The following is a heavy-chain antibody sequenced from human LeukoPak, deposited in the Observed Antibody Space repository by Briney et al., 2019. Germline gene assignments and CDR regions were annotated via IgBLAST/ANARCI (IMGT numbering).Heavy chain of an antibody. CDR1: GFTFSSYT. CDR3: ARGGRWHYYFDY. V-gene: IGHV3-30-3*01. Sequence: GGSLRLSCAASGFTFSSYTIHWVRQAPGKGLEWVKIISYDGSNKYYADSVKGRFTISRDNSKNTLYLQMNSLRAEGTAVYYCARGGRWHYYFDYWGQGTLVTVSS. CDR2: ISYDGSNK. D-gene: IGHD4-23*01. J-gene: IGHJ4*02.